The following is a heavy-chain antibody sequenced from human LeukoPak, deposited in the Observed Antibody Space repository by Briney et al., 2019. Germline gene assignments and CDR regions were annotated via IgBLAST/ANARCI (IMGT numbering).Heavy chain of an antibody. J-gene: IGHJ6*02. CDR1: GGSISSYY. D-gene: IGHD5-12*01. Sequence: SETLSPTCTVSGGSISSYYWSWIRQPPGKGLEWIGYIYYSGSTNYNPSLKSRVTISVDTSKNQFSLKLSSVTAADTAVYYCASTGGPYDPYYYGMDVWGQGTTVTVSS. V-gene: IGHV4-59*08. CDR2: IYYSGST. CDR3: ASTGGPYDPYYYGMDV.